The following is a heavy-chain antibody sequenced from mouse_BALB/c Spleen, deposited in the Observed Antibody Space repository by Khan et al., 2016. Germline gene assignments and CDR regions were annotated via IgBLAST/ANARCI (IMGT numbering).Heavy chain of an antibody. Sequence: QVQLQQSGAELVRPGSSVKISCKASGYVFSSYWMNWVKQRPGQGLEWIGQIYPGDGDTNYNGKFKGNATLTADKSSSTAYMQLSSLTPEDSAVYFCARGVGPDYWGQGTTLTVSS. D-gene: IGHD4-1*01. CDR2: IYPGDGDT. CDR3: ARGVGPDY. V-gene: IGHV1-80*01. J-gene: IGHJ2*01. CDR1: GYVFSSYW.